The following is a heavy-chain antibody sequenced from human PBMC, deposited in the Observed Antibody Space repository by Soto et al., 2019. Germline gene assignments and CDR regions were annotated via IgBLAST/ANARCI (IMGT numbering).Heavy chain of an antibody. D-gene: IGHD2-8*02. CDR1: GYSFTGYY. J-gene: IGHJ4*02. V-gene: IGHV1-2*02. CDR2: INPDSGAT. Sequence: HEHLVQSGAEVKRPGASLKVSCKASGYSFTGYYIHWVRQAPGQGLEWMGCINPDSGATNYAQNFQGRVTLTSETSISKASMDLTSLTSDDTAVYYCARGDCGTGGYPWPYFDYWGQGTRVIVSS. CDR3: ARGDCGTGGYPWPYFDY.